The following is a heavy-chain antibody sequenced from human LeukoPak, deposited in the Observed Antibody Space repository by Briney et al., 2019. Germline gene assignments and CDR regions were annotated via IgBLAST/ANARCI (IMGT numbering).Heavy chain of an antibody. J-gene: IGHJ5*02. V-gene: IGHV1-2*02. CDR2: INPDSGDT. CDR3: TRDLLGGSGTFDP. D-gene: IGHD3-10*01. Sequence: ASVKVSCKASGYTFIGYYLHWVRQAPGHGLEWMGWINPDSGDTNYLQKFQGRVTMSRDTSLNTAYMELSRLTSDGTAVYYCTRDLLGGSGTFDPWGEGTLVTVSS. CDR1: GYTFIGYY.